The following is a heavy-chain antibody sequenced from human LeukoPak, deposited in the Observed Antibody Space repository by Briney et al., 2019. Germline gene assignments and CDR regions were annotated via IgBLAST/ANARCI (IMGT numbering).Heavy chain of an antibody. CDR1: GGTFSSYA. CDR2: NIPIFGTA. J-gene: IGHJ3*02. V-gene: IGHV1-69*01. D-gene: IGHD4-23*01. CDR3: ARVRFDYGGNFVDAFDI. Sequence: SVKVSCKASGGTFSSYAISWVRQAPGQGLEWMGGNIPIFGTANYAQKFQGRVTITADESTSTAYMELSSLRSEDTAVYYCARVRFDYGGNFVDAFDIWGQGTMVTVSS.